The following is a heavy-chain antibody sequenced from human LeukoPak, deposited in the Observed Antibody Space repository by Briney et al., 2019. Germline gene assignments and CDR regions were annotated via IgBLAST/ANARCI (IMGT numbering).Heavy chain of an antibody. CDR3: ARKGITMVRGGYYGMDV. V-gene: IGHV3-66*01. CDR2: IYSGGST. Sequence: GGSLRLSCAASGFTVSSNYMTWVRRAPGKGLEWVSVIYSGGSTYYADSVKGRFTISRDNSKNTLYLQMNSLRAEDTAVYYCARKGITMVRGGYYGMDVWGQGTTVTVSS. D-gene: IGHD3-10*01. J-gene: IGHJ6*02. CDR1: GFTVSSNY.